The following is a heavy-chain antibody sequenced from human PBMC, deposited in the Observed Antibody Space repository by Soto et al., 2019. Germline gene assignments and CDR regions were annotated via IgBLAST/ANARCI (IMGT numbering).Heavy chain of an antibody. Sequence: SETLSLTCTVSGGSISSYYWSWIRQPPGKGLEWIGYIYYSGSTNYNPSLKSRVTISVDTSKNQFSLKLSSVTAADTAVYYCARENYYDSSGYPFDYWGQGTLVTVSS. D-gene: IGHD3-22*01. CDR3: ARENYYDSSGYPFDY. CDR1: GGSISSYY. CDR2: IYYSGST. V-gene: IGHV4-59*01. J-gene: IGHJ4*02.